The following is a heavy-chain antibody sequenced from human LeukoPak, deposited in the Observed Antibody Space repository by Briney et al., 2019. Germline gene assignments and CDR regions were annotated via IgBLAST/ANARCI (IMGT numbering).Heavy chain of an antibody. Sequence: SETLSLTCTVSGGSISSSSYYWAWIRQPPGERLEWIGSIYYSGGTYYNPSLKSRVTISVDTSKNQFSLKLSSVTAADTAVYYRARLRTTHDAFDIWGQGTMVTVSS. V-gene: IGHV4-39*01. CDR2: IYYSGGT. D-gene: IGHD1-7*01. CDR1: GGSISSSSYY. CDR3: ARLRTTHDAFDI. J-gene: IGHJ3*02.